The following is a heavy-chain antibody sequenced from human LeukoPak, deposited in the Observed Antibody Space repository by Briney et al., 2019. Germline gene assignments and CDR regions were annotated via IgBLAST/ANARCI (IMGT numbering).Heavy chain of an antibody. CDR3: AKDGVDIVATTPYYYYMDV. V-gene: IGHV3-30*02. CDR2: IRYDGSNK. J-gene: IGHJ6*03. CDR1: GFTFSSYG. D-gene: IGHD5-12*01. Sequence: PGGSLRLSCAASGFTFSSYGMHWVRQAPGKGLEWVAFIRYDGSNKYYADSVKGRFTISRDNSKNTLYLQMNSLRAEDTAVYYCAKDGVDIVATTPYYYYMDVWGKGTTVTVSS.